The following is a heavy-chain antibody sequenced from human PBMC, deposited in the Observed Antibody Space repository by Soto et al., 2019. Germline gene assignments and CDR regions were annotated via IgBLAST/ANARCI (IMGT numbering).Heavy chain of an antibody. CDR2: IYYSGST. CDR3: ARDQAQGNDFWSGYYYYGMDV. V-gene: IGHV4-30-4*01. J-gene: IGHJ6*02. CDR1: GGSISSGDYY. D-gene: IGHD3-3*01. Sequence: PSETLSLTCTVSGGSISSGDYYWSWIRQPPGKGLEWIGYIYYSGSTYYNPSLKSRVTISVDTSKNQFSLKLSSVTAADTAVYYCARDQAQGNDFWSGYYYYGMDVWGQGTTVTVSS.